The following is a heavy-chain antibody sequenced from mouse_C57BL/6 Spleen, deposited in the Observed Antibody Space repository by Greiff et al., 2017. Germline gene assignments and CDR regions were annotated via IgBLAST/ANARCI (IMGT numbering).Heavy chain of an antibody. V-gene: IGHV1-15*01. CDR2: IDPETGGT. J-gene: IGHJ3*01. CDR3: TGTPGGGVAY. CDR1: GYTFTDYD. Sequence: QVHVKQSGAELVRPGASVTLSCKASGYTFTDYDMHWVKQTPVHGLEWIGAIDPETGGTAYNQKFKGKAILTADKSSSTAYRELRSLTSEDSAVYYCTGTPGGGVAYWGQGTLVTVSA.